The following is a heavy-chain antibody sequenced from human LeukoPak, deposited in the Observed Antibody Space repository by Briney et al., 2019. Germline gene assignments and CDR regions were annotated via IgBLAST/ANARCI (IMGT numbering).Heavy chain of an antibody. CDR1: GFTFSSYG. Sequence: PGGSLRLSCAASGFTFSSYGMHGVRQAPGKGLEWVAVISYDGSNIYYADSVKGRFTISRDNSKNTLYLQMNSLRAEDTAVYSCASSLWFGELLFDIDYWGQGTLVTVSS. V-gene: IGHV3-30*03. D-gene: IGHD3-10*01. J-gene: IGHJ4*02. CDR2: ISYDGSNI. CDR3: ASSLWFGELLFDIDY.